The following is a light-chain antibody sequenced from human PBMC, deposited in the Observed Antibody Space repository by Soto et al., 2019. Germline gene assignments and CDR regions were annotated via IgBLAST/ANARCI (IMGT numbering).Light chain of an antibody. J-gene: IGLJ2*01. V-gene: IGLV3-21*04. CDR1: NIGSKT. CDR2: SDT. Sequence: SYVLTQPPSVSVAPGKTARITCGGTNIGSKTVHWYQQKPGQAPVLVIYSDTDRPSGIPERFSGSNSGNTATLTISRVEAGDEADYYCQVWDSSSDRVVFGGGTKLTVL. CDR3: QVWDSSSDRVV.